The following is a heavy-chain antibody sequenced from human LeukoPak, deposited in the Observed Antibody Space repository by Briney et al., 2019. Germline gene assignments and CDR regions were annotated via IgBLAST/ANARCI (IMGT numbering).Heavy chain of an antibody. V-gene: IGHV3-7*01. CDR2: IRHDGSET. CDR1: GFPFSSYW. Sequence: PGGSLRLSCAASGFPFSSYWMSWVRQAPGKGLEWVANIRHDGSETYYVDSSRGRFTISRDNTKNLVYLQMSSLRAEDTAIYYCARDETYDYESNGYLDFWGQGTVVTVSS. J-gene: IGHJ4*02. CDR3: ARDETYDYESNGYLDF. D-gene: IGHD3-22*01.